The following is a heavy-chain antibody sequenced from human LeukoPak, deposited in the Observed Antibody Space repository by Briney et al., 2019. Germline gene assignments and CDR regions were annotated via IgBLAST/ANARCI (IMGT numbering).Heavy chain of an antibody. CDR3: ARSHDHLWGNYPDY. Sequence: SETLSLTCTVSGGSVSSGSYYWSWIRQPPGKGLEWIGYIYYSGSTNYNPSLKSRVTLSVDKSKNQFSLRLNSVTAADTAMYYCARSHDHLWGNYPDYWGQGTLVTVSS. D-gene: IGHD3-16*02. CDR1: GGSVSSGSYY. CDR2: IYYSGST. V-gene: IGHV4-61*01. J-gene: IGHJ4*02.